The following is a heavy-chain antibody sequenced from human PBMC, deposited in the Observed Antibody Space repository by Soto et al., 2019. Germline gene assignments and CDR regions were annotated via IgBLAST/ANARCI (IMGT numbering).Heavy chain of an antibody. D-gene: IGHD3-16*02. CDR2: ISYDGSNK. J-gene: IGHJ3*02. V-gene: IGHV3-30-3*01. CDR1: GFTFSSYA. CDR3: ARGFVWGSYRYPGAFDI. Sequence: GGSLRLSCAASGFTFSSYAMHWVRQAPGKWLEWVAVISYDGSNKYYADSVKGRFTISRDNSKNTLYLQMNSLRAEDTAVYYCARGFVWGSYRYPGAFDIWGQGXMVTV.